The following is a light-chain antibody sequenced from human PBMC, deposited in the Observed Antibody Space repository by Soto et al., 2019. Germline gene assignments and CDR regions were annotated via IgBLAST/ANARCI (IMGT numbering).Light chain of an antibody. V-gene: IGKV3-15*01. J-gene: IGKJ1*01. CDR1: QSVRNN. CDR3: QQYGSSPT. Sequence: EIVMTQSPATLSVSPGERATLSCRASQSVRNNLAWYQQKPGQAPSLLIYGASTRATGIPARFSGSGSGTEFTLTISRLEPEDFAVYYCQQYGSSPTFGQGTKVDIK. CDR2: GAS.